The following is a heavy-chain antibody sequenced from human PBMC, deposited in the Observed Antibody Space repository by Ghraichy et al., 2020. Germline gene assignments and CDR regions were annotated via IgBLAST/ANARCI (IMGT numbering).Heavy chain of an antibody. V-gene: IGHV4-59*01. D-gene: IGHD1-26*01. CDR1: GGSISDYF. CDR3: ARDWEGRNYCFDY. J-gene: IGHJ4*02. CDR2: IYFSGST. Sequence: SETLSLTCTVSGGSISDYFWSWIRQPPWKGLEWIGHIYFSGSTYYNPSLKSRVTISMDTSKNQFSLKLNSVTATDTAGYYCARDWEGRNYCFDYWGQGTLVTVSS.